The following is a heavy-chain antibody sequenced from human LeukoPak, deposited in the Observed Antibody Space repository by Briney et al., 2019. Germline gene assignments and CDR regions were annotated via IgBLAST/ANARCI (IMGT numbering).Heavy chain of an antibody. V-gene: IGHV4-39*01. CDR2: IFYSGST. J-gene: IGHJ4*02. CDR3: ASMAVADKGY. CDR1: GGSISTSSYY. D-gene: IGHD6-19*01. Sequence: SETLSLTCTVSGGSISTSSYYWGWIRQPPGKGLEWIGSIFYSGSTYYNPSLKSRVTVSLDTSKNQFSLKLSSVTAADTAVYYCASMAVADKGYWGQGTLVTVSS.